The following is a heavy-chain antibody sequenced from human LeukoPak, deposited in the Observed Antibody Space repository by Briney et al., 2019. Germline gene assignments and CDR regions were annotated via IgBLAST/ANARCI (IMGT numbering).Heavy chain of an antibody. D-gene: IGHD6-13*01. V-gene: IGHV3-23*01. CDR2: ISNGGATR. Sequence: PGGSLRLSCAASGFTVSSYSMNWVRQAPGKWLEWVSAISNGGATRNYADSVKGRFTISRDNSQNTLYLQMNSLRADDTAVYYCAKRVSGSSWEHQTIDYWGQGTLVTVSS. CDR3: AKRVSGSSWEHQTIDY. J-gene: IGHJ4*02. CDR1: GFTVSSYS.